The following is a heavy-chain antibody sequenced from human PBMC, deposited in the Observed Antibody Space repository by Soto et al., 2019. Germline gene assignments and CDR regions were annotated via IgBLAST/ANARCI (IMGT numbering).Heavy chain of an antibody. CDR3: ATSYGSGIISWGWFDP. V-gene: IGHV1-24*01. D-gene: IGHD3-10*01. CDR1: GYTLTELS. Sequence: QVQLVQSGAEVKKPGATVKVSCKVSGYTLTELSMHWVRQAPGKGLEWMGGFDPEDGETIYAQKFQGRVTMTEDTSTATAYMELSSLRSEDTAVYYCATSYGSGIISWGWFDPWGQGTLVTVSS. CDR2: FDPEDGET. J-gene: IGHJ5*02.